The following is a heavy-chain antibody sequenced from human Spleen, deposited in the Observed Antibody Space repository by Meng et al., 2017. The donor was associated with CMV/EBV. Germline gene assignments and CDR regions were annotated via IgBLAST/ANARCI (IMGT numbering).Heavy chain of an antibody. CDR3: AGHSRGWTSGFDP. J-gene: IGHJ5*02. V-gene: IGHV1-2*02. CDR2: INPNSGGT. Sequence: ASVKVSCKASGYTFTGYYMHWVRQAPGQGLEWMGWINPNSGGTNYAQKFQGRVTMTRDTSISTAYMELSRLRSDDTAVYYCAGHSRGWTSGFDPWGQGTLVTVSS. CDR1: GYTFTGYY. D-gene: IGHD3-22*01.